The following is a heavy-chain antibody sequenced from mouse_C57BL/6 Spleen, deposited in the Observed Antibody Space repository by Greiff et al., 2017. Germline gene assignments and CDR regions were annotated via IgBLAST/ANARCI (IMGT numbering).Heavy chain of an antibody. Sequence: QVQLQQPGAELVRPGSSVKLSCKASGYTFTSYWMHWVKPRPIQGLEWIGNIDPSDSETHYNQKFKDKATLTVDKSSSTAYMQLSSLTSEDSAVYYCARPHYYGSTHWYFDVWGTGTTVTVSS. V-gene: IGHV1-52*01. CDR2: IDPSDSET. CDR3: ARPHYYGSTHWYFDV. CDR1: GYTFTSYW. D-gene: IGHD1-1*01. J-gene: IGHJ1*03.